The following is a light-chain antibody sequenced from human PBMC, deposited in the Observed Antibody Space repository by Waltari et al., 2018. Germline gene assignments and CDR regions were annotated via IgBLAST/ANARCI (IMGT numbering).Light chain of an antibody. CDR3: QQYYNIPWT. J-gene: IGKJ1*01. V-gene: IGKV4-1*01. CDR2: WDS. CDR1: QSVLYSSNNKNY. Sequence: DIVMTQSPDSLAVSLGERATINCKSSQSVLYSSNNKNYLAWYQQKPGQPPKLLIYWDSTRESGVPDRFSGSGSGTDFTLTISSLQAEDVAVYYCQQYYNIPWTFGQGTKVEIK.